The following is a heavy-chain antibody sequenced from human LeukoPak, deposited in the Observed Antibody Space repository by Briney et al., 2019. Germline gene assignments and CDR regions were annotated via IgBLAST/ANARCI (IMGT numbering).Heavy chain of an antibody. D-gene: IGHD3-16*01. CDR3: ARQGGEYWFDP. Sequence: PSETLSLTCTVSGGSISSYYWSWIRQPPGKGLEWIGYIYYSGSTNYNPSLKSRVTISVDTSKNQFSLKLSSVTAADTAVYYCARQGGEYWFDPWGQGTLVTVSS. V-gene: IGHV4-59*01. CDR2: IYYSGST. J-gene: IGHJ5*02. CDR1: GGSISSYY.